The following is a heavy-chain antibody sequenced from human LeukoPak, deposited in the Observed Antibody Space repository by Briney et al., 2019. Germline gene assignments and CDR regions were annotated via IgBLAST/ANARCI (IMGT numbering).Heavy chain of an antibody. V-gene: IGHV3-33*01. J-gene: IGHJ4*02. CDR3: ARDAYYGSGSYYYY. Sequence: GRSLRLSCAASGFTFSSYGMHWVRQAPGKGLEWVAVIWYDGSNKYYADSVKGRFTISRDNSKNTLYPQMNSLRAEDTAVYYCARDAYYGSGSYYYYWGQGTLVTVSS. D-gene: IGHD3-10*01. CDR1: GFTFSSYG. CDR2: IWYDGSNK.